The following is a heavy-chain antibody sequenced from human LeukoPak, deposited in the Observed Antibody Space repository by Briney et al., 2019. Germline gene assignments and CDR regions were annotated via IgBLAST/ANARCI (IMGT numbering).Heavy chain of an antibody. CDR1: GYTLTGYY. Sequence: GASVKVSCKASGYTLTGYYIHWVRQAPGQGLEWMAWINPKSSGTNYAQKFQGRVTMTRDTSISTIYMELTRLRSNDTAVYYCASSEGYTDAFQIWGQGTMVTVSS. CDR2: INPKSSGT. D-gene: IGHD2-2*02. J-gene: IGHJ3*02. V-gene: IGHV1-2*02. CDR3: ASSEGYTDAFQI.